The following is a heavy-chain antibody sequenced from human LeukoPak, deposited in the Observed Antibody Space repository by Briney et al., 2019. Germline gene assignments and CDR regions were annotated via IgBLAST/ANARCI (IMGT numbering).Heavy chain of an antibody. J-gene: IGHJ4*02. D-gene: IGHD2-15*01. CDR1: GGSISSYY. Sequence: SETLSLTCTVSGGSISSYYWSWIRQPPGKGLEWIGYIYDSGSNNYNPSLKSRVAMSVDTSNNQFFPRLTSVTAADTALYYCARGRFELPYWGQGTLVTVSS. V-gene: IGHV4-59*01. CDR2: IYDSGSN. CDR3: ARGRFELPY.